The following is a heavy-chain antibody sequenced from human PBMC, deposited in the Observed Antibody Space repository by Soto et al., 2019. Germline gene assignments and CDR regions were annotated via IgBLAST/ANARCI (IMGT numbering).Heavy chain of an antibody. V-gene: IGHV3-49*04. D-gene: IGHD6-19*01. CDR1: GFTFGDYA. CDR2: IRSKAYGGTT. CDR3: TRAVAGAFDI. J-gene: IGHJ3*02. Sequence: SLRLSCTASGFTFGDYAMSWVRQAPGKGLEWVGFIRSKAYGGTTEYAASVKGRFTISRDDSKSIAYLQMNSLKTEDTAVYYCTRAVAGAFDIWGQGTMVTVSS.